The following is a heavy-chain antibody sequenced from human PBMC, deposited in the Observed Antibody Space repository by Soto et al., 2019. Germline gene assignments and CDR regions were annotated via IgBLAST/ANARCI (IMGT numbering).Heavy chain of an antibody. CDR1: GFNFSSSS. V-gene: IGHV3-21*01. CDR3: AREGSYFDY. J-gene: IGHJ4*02. Sequence: VLQILSYASSGFNFSSSSRNWVRQAPGKGLEWVSSISSSSSYIYYADSVKGRFTISRDNAKNSLYLQMNSLRAEDTAVYYCAREGSYFDYRGQGTLGTVAS. CDR2: ISSSSSYI.